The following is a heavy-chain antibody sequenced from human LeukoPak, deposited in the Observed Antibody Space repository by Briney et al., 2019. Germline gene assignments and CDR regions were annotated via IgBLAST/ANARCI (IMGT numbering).Heavy chain of an antibody. J-gene: IGHJ4*02. Sequence: PGGSLRLSCAASGFTFSTYSMNWVRQAPGKGLEWVSYVGSSSSTIYYADSVKGRFTISRDNAKNSLYLQMNSLRAEDTAVYYCARASIGASSFDYWGQGTLVTVSS. D-gene: IGHD3-10*01. CDR3: ARASIGASSFDY. CDR2: VGSSSSTI. V-gene: IGHV3-48*01. CDR1: GFTFSTYS.